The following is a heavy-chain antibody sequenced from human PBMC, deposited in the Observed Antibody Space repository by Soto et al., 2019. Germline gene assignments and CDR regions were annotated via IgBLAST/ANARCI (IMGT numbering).Heavy chain of an antibody. J-gene: IGHJ6*02. CDR3: AREDVVVVPAAQYYYYYGMDV. D-gene: IGHD2-2*01. CDR2: ISAYNGNT. CDR1: GYTFTSYG. Sequence: KVSCKASGYTFTSYGISWVRQAPGQGLEWMGWISAYNGNTNYAQKLQGRVTMTTDTSTSTAYMELRSLRSDDTAVYYCAREDVVVVPAAQYYYYYGMDVWGQGTTVTVPS. V-gene: IGHV1-18*01.